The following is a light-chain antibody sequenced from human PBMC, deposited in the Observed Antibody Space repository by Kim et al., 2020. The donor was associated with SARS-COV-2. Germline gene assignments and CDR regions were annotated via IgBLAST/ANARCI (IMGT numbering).Light chain of an antibody. CDR3: QQRTNWALLRNT. V-gene: IGKV3-11*01. CDR1: QRISKS. CDR2: GQS. J-gene: IGKJ4*01. Sequence: QRASLSRRTSQRISKSLSWYFQKPDQPTSLLIYGQSHRATGIPTKFSGSGSGTYFTLTISRLEPEDFAVYCCQQRTNWALLRNTFGGGTKVDIK.